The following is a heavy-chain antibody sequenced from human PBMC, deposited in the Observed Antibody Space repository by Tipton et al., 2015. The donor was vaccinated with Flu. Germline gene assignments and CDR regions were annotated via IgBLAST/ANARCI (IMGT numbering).Heavy chain of an antibody. D-gene: IGHD3-22*01. J-gene: IGHJ4*02. CDR2: IYHSGGT. Sequence: TLSLTCAVSGDSISSDYHWGWIRQPPGKGLEWIGTIYHSGGTNYNPSLKSRVTISVDTSKNEFSLKLSSVTAADTAVYFCARPNYYDTSGYYSFDYWGQGALVTVSS. V-gene: IGHV4-38-2*01. CDR3: ARPNYYDTSGYYSFDY. CDR1: GDSISSDYH.